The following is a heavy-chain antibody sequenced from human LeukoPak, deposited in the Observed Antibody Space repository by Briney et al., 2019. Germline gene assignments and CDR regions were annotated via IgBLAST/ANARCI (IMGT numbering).Heavy chain of an antibody. V-gene: IGHV1-2*02. CDR2: INSNSGDT. D-gene: IGHD7-27*01. J-gene: IGHJ4*02. CDR3: ARDPTRGDLSVY. Sequence: GASVKVSCKASGYTFTSYGISWVRQAPGQGLEWMGWINSNSGDTNYAQKFQGRVTMTRDTSISTAYMELSRLRSDDTAVYYCARDPTRGDLSVYWGQGTLVTVSS. CDR1: GYTFTSYG.